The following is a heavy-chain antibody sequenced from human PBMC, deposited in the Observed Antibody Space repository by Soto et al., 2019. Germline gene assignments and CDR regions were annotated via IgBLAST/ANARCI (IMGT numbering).Heavy chain of an antibody. Sequence: GSLRLSCIASGCTFSNYAMSWVRQAPGKGLEWVSAISGGGGTTYYADSVKGRFTISRDNSKNTLYLQMNSLRAEDTAAYYCAKDHGSSSGWFPCGQRILLPVSS. CDR1: GCTFSNYA. CDR2: ISGGGGTT. V-gene: IGHV3-23*01. D-gene: IGHD6-19*01. CDR3: AKDHGSSSGWFP. J-gene: IGHJ5*02.